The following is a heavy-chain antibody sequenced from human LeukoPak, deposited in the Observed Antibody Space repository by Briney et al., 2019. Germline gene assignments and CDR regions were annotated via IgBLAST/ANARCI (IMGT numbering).Heavy chain of an antibody. CDR2: SRNKVNGYTT. Sequence: GGSLRLSCAASGFIFSDAWMKWVRQAPGKGLEWVGRSRNKVNGYTTEYAAPVSGRFTISRDDSQNSLYLQMNSLKTEDTAMYYCARGRGSWDAFDIWGQGTMVTVSS. CDR3: ARGRGSWDAFDI. CDR1: GFIFSDAW. V-gene: IGHV3-72*01. J-gene: IGHJ3*02. D-gene: IGHD1-26*01.